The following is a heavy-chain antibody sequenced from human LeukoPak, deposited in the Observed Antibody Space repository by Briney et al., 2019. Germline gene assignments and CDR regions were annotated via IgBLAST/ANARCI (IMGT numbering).Heavy chain of an antibody. V-gene: IGHV4-38-2*01. J-gene: IGHJ6*03. CDR1: NYPITSDYY. CDR3: GRAGFGTAYNRFYYYMDV. Sequence: SETLSLTCAVSNYPITSDYYWVWIRQPPGQGLEWIGQIFHSGIAHYNPSLKSRVTMSVDTSRSQFSVNLNSVTAADTAVYFCGRAGFGTAYNRFYYYMDVWGKGATVTVSS. D-gene: IGHD3-16*01. CDR2: IFHSGIA.